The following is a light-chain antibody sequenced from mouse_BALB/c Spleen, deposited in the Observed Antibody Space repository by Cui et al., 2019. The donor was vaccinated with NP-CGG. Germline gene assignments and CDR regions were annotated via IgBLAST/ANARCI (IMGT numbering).Light chain of an antibody. Sequence: QAVVTQESELTTSPGETVTHYFHSSTGAVTTSNYANWVQEKPDYLFTGLIGGTNNRVPGVPARFSGSLIGDKAALTITGAQTEDEAIYFCVLWYSNHWVFGGGTKLTVL. CDR3: VLWYSNHWV. J-gene: IGLJ1*01. V-gene: IGLV1*01. CDR2: GTN. CDR1: TGAVTTSNY.